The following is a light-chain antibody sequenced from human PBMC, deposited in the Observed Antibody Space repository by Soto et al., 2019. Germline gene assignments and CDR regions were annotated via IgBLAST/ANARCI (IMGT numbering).Light chain of an antibody. V-gene: IGKV1-5*03. CDR2: QAS. CDR1: QTINTW. CDR3: QHYSTYLGT. J-gene: IGKJ1*01. Sequence: DIQMTQSPSTLSASVGDRVTITCRASQTINTWLAWYQLKPGKAPKFLIYQASILETGVPSRFSGSGSGTEFTLTISSLQPDDFATYYCQHYSTYLGTFGQGTKVEI.